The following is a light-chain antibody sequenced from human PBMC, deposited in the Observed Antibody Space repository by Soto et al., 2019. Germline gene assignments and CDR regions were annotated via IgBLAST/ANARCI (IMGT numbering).Light chain of an antibody. CDR3: KSYAGSNTYV. CDR2: GVT. J-gene: IGLJ1*01. V-gene: IGLV2-14*01. Sequence: QSVLTQPASVSGSPGQSITMSCTGSSSDFNDDKYVSWYQQQPGKGPNLLLYGVTNRPSGVSNRFSGSKSGNTASLTISGLQVEDEADYFCKSYAGSNTYVFGSGTKVTVL. CDR1: SSDFNDDKY.